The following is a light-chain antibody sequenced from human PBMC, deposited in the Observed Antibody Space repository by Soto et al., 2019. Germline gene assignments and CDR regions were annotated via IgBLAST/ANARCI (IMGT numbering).Light chain of an antibody. Sequence: DIQMTQSPSSLSASVGDRVTITCRASQSISSYLNWYQQKPGKAPKLLIYAASSLQSGVPSRFSGSGSGTDLTLTISSPQPEDFATYYCQQSYSTLYTFGQGTKLEIK. J-gene: IGKJ2*01. CDR2: AAS. CDR1: QSISSY. V-gene: IGKV1-39*01. CDR3: QQSYSTLYT.